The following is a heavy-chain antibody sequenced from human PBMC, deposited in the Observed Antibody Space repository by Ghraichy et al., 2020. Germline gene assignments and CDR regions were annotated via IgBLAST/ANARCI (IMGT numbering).Heavy chain of an antibody. CDR1: GFSFGGYS. CDR3: ARDRTEPNFDY. CDR2: ISSVSDAT. Sequence: LSLTCAASGFSFGGYSMNWVRQAPGKGLEWLSYISSVSDATRYADSVKGRFTISRDNAKNSLYLQMNSLREEDTAVYYCARDRTEPNFDYWGQGTLVAVSS. J-gene: IGHJ4*02. D-gene: IGHD1-14*01. V-gene: IGHV3-48*02.